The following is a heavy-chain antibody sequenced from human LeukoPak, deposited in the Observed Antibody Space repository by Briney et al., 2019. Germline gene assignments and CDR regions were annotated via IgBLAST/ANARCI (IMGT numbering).Heavy chain of an antibody. CDR1: GFTFSSHW. CDR3: ASRIKGRGYYFNY. Sequence: GGSLRLSCSASGFTFSSHWMSWVRQAPGKGLEWVATIKQDGSDKYYVDSMKGRFTISRDNAKNSLYLQMNSLRAEDTAVYYCASRIKGRGYYFNYWGQGTLVTVSS. J-gene: IGHJ4*02. D-gene: IGHD3-10*01. V-gene: IGHV3-7*01. CDR2: IKQDGSDK.